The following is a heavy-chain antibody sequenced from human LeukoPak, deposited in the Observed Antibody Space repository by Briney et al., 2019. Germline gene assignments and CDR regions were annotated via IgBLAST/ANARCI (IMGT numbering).Heavy chain of an antibody. D-gene: IGHD5-24*01. Sequence: GASVKVSCKASGGTFSSYAISWVRQAPGQGLEWMGGIIPIFGTANYAQKFQGRVTITADESTSTAYMELSSLRSEDTAVYYCARDGGGGYNGPNWYFDLWGRGTLVTVSS. CDR3: ARDGGGGYNGPNWYFDL. J-gene: IGHJ2*01. CDR2: IIPIFGTA. V-gene: IGHV1-69*13. CDR1: GGTFSSYA.